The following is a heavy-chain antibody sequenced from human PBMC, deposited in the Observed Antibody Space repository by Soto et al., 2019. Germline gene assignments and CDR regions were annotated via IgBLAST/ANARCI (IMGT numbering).Heavy chain of an antibody. CDR1: GFTFSSYA. D-gene: IGHD3-22*01. Sequence: EVQLLESGGGLVQPGGSLRLSCAASGFTFSSYAMSWVRQAPGKGLEWVSAISGSGGSTYYADSVKGRFTISRDNSKNTLYLQMNNLRAEDTAVYYCAKGWDYYDSSGYYRPIDYYFDYWGQGTLVTVSS. CDR2: ISGSGGST. J-gene: IGHJ4*02. V-gene: IGHV3-23*01. CDR3: AKGWDYYDSSGYYRPIDYYFDY.